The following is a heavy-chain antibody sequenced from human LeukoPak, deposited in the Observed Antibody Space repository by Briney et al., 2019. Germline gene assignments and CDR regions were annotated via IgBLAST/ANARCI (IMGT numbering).Heavy chain of an antibody. J-gene: IGHJ5*02. D-gene: IGHD3-10*01. CDR3: ARCMKATMVRGALQIYNWFDP. CDR1: GYAFTSYD. Sequence: ASVKVSCKASGYAFTSYDINWVRQATGQGLEWMGWMNPNSGNTGYAQKFQGRVTMTRNTSISTAYMELSSLRSEDTAVYYCARCMKATMVRGALQIYNWFDPWGQGTLVTVSS. V-gene: IGHV1-8*01. CDR2: MNPNSGNT.